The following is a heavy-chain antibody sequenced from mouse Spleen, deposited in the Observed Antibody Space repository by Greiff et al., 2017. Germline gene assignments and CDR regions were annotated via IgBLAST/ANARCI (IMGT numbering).Heavy chain of an antibody. Sequence: QVQLQQPGAELVKPGASVKMSCKASGYTFTSYWITWVKQRPGQGLEWIGDIYPGSGSTNYNEKFKSKATLTVETSSSTAYMQLSSLTSEDSAVYYCARGTAYWGQGTLVTVSA. CDR1: GYTFTSYW. J-gene: IGHJ3*01. CDR2: IYPGSGST. CDR3: ARGTAY. V-gene: IGHV1-55*01.